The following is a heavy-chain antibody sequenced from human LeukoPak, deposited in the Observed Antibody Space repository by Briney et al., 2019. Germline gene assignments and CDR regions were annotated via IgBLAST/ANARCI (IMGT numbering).Heavy chain of an antibody. Sequence: GGSLRLSCAASGFTFSAYSMNWVRQAPGKGLEWVSSITSSSSYIYYADSVKGRFTISRDNAKNSLYLQINSLRAEDTAVYYCARGRYYYGSWYMDVWGQGTTVTVSS. J-gene: IGHJ6*02. CDR3: ARGRYYYGSWYMDV. CDR1: GFTFSAYS. D-gene: IGHD3-10*01. V-gene: IGHV3-21*04. CDR2: ITSSSSYI.